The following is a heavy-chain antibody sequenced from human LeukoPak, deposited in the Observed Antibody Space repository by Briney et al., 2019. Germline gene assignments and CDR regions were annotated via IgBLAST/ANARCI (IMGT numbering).Heavy chain of an antibody. Sequence: ASVKVSCKASGYTFTSYGISWVRQAPGQGLEWMGWISAYNGNTNYAQKLQGRVTMTTDTSTSTAYMELRSLSSDDTAVYYCARRITMVRGVNYYYGMDVWGKGTTVTVSS. D-gene: IGHD3-10*01. CDR3: ARRITMVRGVNYYYGMDV. V-gene: IGHV1-18*04. CDR1: GYTFTSYG. J-gene: IGHJ6*04. CDR2: ISAYNGNT.